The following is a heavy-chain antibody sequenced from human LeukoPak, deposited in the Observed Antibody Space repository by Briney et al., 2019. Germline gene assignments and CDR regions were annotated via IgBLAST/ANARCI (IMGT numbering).Heavy chain of an antibody. CDR2: IYSGGST. CDR3: ARAPFYGDFFFDY. V-gene: IGHV3-53*01. Sequence: PGGSLRLSCAASGFTVSSNYMSWVRQAPGKGLEWVSVIYSGGSTYYADSVKGRFTISRDNSKNTLYLQMNSLRAEDTAVYYCARAPFYGDFFFDYWGQGNLVTVSS. CDR1: GFTVSSNY. J-gene: IGHJ4*02. D-gene: IGHD4-17*01.